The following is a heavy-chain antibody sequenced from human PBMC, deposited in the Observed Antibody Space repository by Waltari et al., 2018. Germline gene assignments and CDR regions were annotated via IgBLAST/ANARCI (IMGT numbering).Heavy chain of an antibody. D-gene: IGHD3-16*01. Sequence: EVQLVESGGGLVQPGGSLRLSCVASGFTFSHYWITWVRQAPGQGLELLASRKEDGSENHYVESVKGRFTISREHAENSVNLQMNSLRAEDTAVYYCTRDPLRRDDYWGQGTLVTVSS. CDR2: RKEDGSEN. J-gene: IGHJ4*02. V-gene: IGHV3-7*01. CDR3: TRDPLRRDDY. CDR1: GFTFSHYW.